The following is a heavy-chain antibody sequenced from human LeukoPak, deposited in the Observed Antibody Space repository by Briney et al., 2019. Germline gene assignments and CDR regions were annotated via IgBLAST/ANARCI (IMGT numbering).Heavy chain of an antibody. D-gene: IGHD6-13*01. CDR2: IYYSGST. J-gene: IGHJ4*02. CDR1: GGSISSSSYY. Sequence: SETLSLTCTVSGGSISSSSYYWGWIRQPPGKGLEWIGSIYYSGSTYYNPSLKSRVTISVDTSKNQFSLKLSSVTAADTAVYYCARVRGQIAAAGRSFDYWGQGTLVTVSS. CDR3: ARVRGQIAAAGRSFDY. V-gene: IGHV4-39*01.